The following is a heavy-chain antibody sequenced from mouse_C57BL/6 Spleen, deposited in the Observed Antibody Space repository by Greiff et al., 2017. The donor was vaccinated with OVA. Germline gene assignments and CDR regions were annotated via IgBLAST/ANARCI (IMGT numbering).Heavy chain of an antibody. J-gene: IGHJ2*01. D-gene: IGHD2-1*01. CDR1: GYTFTSYW. CDR3: ASYYYGSDY. V-gene: IGHV1-50*01. CDR2: IDPSDSYT. Sequence: QVQLQQPGAELVKPGASVKLSCKASGYTFTSYWMQWVKQRPGQGLEWIGEIDPSDSYTNYNQKFKGKATLTVATSSSTAYMQLSSLTSADSAVSSIASYYYGSDYWGQGTTLTVSS.